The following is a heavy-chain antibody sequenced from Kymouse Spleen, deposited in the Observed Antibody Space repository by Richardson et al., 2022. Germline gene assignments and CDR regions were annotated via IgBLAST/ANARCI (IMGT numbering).Heavy chain of an antibody. Sequence: EVQLVESGGGLVKPGGSLRLSCAASGFTFSSYSMNWVRQAPGKGLEWVSSISSSSSYIYYADSVKGRFTISRDNAKNSLYLQMNSLRAEDTAVYYCARDWAGTTGDSFDYWGQGTLVTVSS. J-gene: IGHJ4*02. CDR3: ARDWAGTTGDSFDY. V-gene: IGHV3-21*03. D-gene: IGHD1-7*01. CDR2: ISSSSSYI. CDR1: GFTFSSYS.